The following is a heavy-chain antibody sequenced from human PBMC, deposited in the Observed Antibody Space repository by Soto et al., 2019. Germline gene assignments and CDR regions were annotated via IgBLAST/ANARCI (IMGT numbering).Heavy chain of an antibody. CDR1: GDSISTYY. Sequence: ETLSLTCTVSGDSISTYYWSWIRQPPGKGLEWIGFFYNGGSTDYNPSLKSRVTISGDTSKNQVSLKLTSVTAADTAVYFCERFHGGYWGQGILVTVSS. V-gene: IGHV4-59*01. D-gene: IGHD4-17*01. CDR3: ERFHGGY. J-gene: IGHJ4*02. CDR2: FYNGGST.